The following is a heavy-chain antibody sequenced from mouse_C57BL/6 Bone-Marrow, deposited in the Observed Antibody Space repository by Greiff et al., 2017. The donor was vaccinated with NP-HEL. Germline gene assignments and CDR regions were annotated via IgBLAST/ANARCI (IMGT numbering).Heavy chain of an antibody. Sequence: QVQLKESGAELARPGASVKLSCKASGYTFTSYGISWVKQRTGQGLEWIGEIYPRSGNTYYNEKFKGKATLTADKSSSTAYMELRSLTSEDSAVYFCARGGDGPVDYWGQGTTLTVSS. CDR1: GYTFTSYG. CDR2: IYPRSGNT. CDR3: ARGGDGPVDY. D-gene: IGHD2-3*01. J-gene: IGHJ2*01. V-gene: IGHV1-81*01.